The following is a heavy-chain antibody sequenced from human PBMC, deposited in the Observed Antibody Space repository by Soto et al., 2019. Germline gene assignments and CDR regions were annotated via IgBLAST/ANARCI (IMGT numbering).Heavy chain of an antibody. J-gene: IGHJ4*02. D-gene: IGHD3-22*01. V-gene: IGHV3-30-3*01. Sequence: GSLRLSCAASGFTFSSYAMHWVRQAPGKGLERVSVISYDGSNKYYADSVKGRFTISRDNSKNTLYLQMNSLRAEDTAVSYCARDTGHYYDSSGYPPDYWGQGTLVTVSS. CDR2: ISYDGSNK. CDR1: GFTFSSYA. CDR3: ARDTGHYYDSSGYPPDY.